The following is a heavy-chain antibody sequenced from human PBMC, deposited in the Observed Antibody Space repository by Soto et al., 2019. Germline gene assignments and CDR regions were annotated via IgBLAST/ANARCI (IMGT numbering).Heavy chain of an antibody. CDR2: ISGSGGRT. Sequence: PGGSLRLSCAASGFTVSSYAMSWVRQAPGKGLEWVSAISGSGGRTYYEDSVKGRFTISRDNSKNTLYLQMNSLRAEDTAVYYCASEGLRFLNHFDYWGQGTLVTVSS. CDR1: GFTVSSYA. J-gene: IGHJ4*02. D-gene: IGHD3-3*01. CDR3: ASEGLRFLNHFDY. V-gene: IGHV3-23*01.